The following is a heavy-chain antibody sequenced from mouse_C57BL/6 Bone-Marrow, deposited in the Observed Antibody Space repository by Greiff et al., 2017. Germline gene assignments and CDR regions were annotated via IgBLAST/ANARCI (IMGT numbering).Heavy chain of an antibody. CDR2: IDPENGDT. CDR3: TTFDGYYVAWFAY. J-gene: IGHJ3*01. CDR1: GFNIKDDY. V-gene: IGHV14-4*01. Sequence: EVQLVQSGAEFVRPGASVKLSCTASGFNIKDDYMHWVKQRPEQGLEWMGWIDPENGDTEYASKLQGKVTITADTSSNTAYLQLSSLTSEDTAVYYCTTFDGYYVAWFAYWGQGTLVTVSA. D-gene: IGHD2-3*01.